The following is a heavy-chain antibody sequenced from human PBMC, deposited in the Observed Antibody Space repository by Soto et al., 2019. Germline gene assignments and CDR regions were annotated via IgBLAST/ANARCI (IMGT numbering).Heavy chain of an antibody. V-gene: IGHV4-38-2*01. CDR3: WRRASSSWYGAYYYYGMDV. D-gene: IGHD6-13*01. CDR1: GYSISSGYY. Sequence: SETLSLTCAVSGYSISSGYYWGWIRQPPGKGLEWIGSIYHSGSTYYNPSLKSRVTISVDTSKNQFSLKLSSVTAADTAVYYCWRRASSSWYGAYYYYGMDVWGQGTTVTVSS. J-gene: IGHJ6*02. CDR2: IYHSGST.